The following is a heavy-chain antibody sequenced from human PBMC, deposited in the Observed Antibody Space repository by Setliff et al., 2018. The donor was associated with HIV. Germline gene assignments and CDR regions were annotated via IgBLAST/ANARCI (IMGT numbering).Heavy chain of an antibody. Sequence: ASVKVSCKAPGYTFTGYFIHWVRQAPGQGLEWMGQINPNRGDTKSHHKFADRLIMSRDTSLTTVYMGLTSLRSDDTAVYYCARVSSFNKIIREAFDIWGQGTLVTVSS. J-gene: IGHJ3*02. D-gene: IGHD3-10*01. CDR3: ARVSSFNKIIREAFDI. CDR1: GYTFTGYF. V-gene: IGHV1-2*06. CDR2: INPNRGDT.